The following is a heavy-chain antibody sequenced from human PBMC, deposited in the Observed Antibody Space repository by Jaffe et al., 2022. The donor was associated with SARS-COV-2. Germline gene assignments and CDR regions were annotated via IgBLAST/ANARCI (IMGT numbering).Heavy chain of an antibody. CDR1: GIFFSHYA. D-gene: IGHD6-19*01. CDR3: ATWYCSGATCNSYGWYYHL. CDR2: IVPDGGAT. V-gene: IGHV3-23*01. Sequence: EVQLLESGGGLVQPGRSLRLSCAASGIFFSHYAITWVRQAPGEGLVWVSAIVPDGGATYYAGSVKGRFTISRDDSKNTVYLQMNSLRGDDTAMYYCATWYCSGATCNSYGWYYHLWGRGTLVTVSS. J-gene: IGHJ2*01.